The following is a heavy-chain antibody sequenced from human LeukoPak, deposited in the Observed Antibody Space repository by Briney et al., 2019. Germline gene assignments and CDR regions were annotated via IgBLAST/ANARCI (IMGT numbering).Heavy chain of an antibody. Sequence: SETLSLTCTVSGGSISSGGYYWSWIRQHPGKGLEWIGYIYYSGSTYYNPSLKSRVTISVDTSKNQFSLKLSSVTAADTAVYYCARSDYDSSGYSFDYWSQGTLVTVSS. J-gene: IGHJ4*02. CDR2: IYYSGST. CDR1: GGSISSGGYY. V-gene: IGHV4-31*03. D-gene: IGHD3-22*01. CDR3: ARSDYDSSGYSFDY.